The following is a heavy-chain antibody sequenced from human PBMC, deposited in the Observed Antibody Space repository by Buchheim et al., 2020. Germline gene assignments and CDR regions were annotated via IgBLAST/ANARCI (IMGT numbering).Heavy chain of an antibody. D-gene: IGHD6-19*01. CDR3: AKGRHPWLIHDY. CDR1: GFTFGTYV. V-gene: IGHV3-23*01. Sequence: EVQLLESGGGLVQPGGSLRLSCAASGFTFGTYVVSWVRQAPGKGLEWVSTIGDNTYYADSVKGRFTISRDNSKSTAYLQMNGLRAEDTALYYCAKGRHPWLIHDYWGQGTL. J-gene: IGHJ4*02. CDR2: IGDNT.